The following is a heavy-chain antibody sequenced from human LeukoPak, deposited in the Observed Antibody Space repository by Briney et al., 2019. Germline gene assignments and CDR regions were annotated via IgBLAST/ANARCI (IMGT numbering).Heavy chain of an antibody. J-gene: IGHJ6*02. CDR3: GSDYYYGMDV. Sequence: SETLSLTCAAYGGSFSGYYWSWIRQPPGKGLEWIGEINHSGSTNYNPSLKSRVTISVDTSKNQFSLKLSSVTAADTAVYYCGSDYYYGMDVWGQGTTVTVSS. V-gene: IGHV4-34*01. CDR2: INHSGST. CDR1: GGSFSGYY.